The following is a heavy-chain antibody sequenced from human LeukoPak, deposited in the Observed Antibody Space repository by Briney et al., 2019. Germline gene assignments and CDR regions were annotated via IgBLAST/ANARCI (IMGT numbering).Heavy chain of an antibody. D-gene: IGHD2-2*01. Sequence: GGSLRLSCAASGFTFSSYGMHWVRRAPGKGLEWVAFIRYDGSNKYYADSVKGRFTISRDNSKNTLYLQMNSLRAEDTAVYYCATPLVRCSSTSCLVDYWGQGTLVTVSS. CDR1: GFTFSSYG. V-gene: IGHV3-30*02. J-gene: IGHJ4*02. CDR3: ATPLVRCSSTSCLVDY. CDR2: IRYDGSNK.